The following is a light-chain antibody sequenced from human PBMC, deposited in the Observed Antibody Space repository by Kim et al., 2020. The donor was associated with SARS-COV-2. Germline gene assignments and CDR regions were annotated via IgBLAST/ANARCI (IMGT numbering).Light chain of an antibody. CDR2: GAT. V-gene: IGKV1-27*01. CDR3: QKYNSAPRT. CDR1: QGIKNY. Sequence: DVQMTQSPSSLSASVGDRVTITCRASQGIKNYLAWYQQRPGKPPKLLISGATILQSGVPSRFSRSGSGTEFTLTIRSLQLEDVATYYCQKYNSAPRTFGQGTKVEIK. J-gene: IGKJ1*01.